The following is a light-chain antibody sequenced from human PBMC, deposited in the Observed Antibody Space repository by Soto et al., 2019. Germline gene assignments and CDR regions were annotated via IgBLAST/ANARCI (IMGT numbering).Light chain of an antibody. CDR1: QSVTSNY. V-gene: IGKV3-20*01. Sequence: EIVLTQSPGTLSLSPGERATLSCRASQSVTSNYLAWYQQKTGQAPRLLIYGASSRAIGILDRFSGSGSGTDFTLIISGLEPEDFAVYYCHQYGSSLHTFGQGTKLEIK. J-gene: IGKJ2*01. CDR3: HQYGSSLHT. CDR2: GAS.